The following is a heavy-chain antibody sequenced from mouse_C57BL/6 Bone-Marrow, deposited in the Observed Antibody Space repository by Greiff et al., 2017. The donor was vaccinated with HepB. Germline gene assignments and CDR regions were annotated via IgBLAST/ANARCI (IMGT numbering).Heavy chain of an antibody. D-gene: IGHD1-1*01. CDR2: IDPSDSYT. Sequence: QVQLQQPGAELVMPGASVQLSCKASCYTFPSYWMHWVKPRPGQGLEWIGEIDPSDSYTNYNQKFKGKSTLTVDKSSSTAYMQLSSLTSEDSAVYYCARIYGSTLFHYYCQSTTLTFSS. J-gene: IGHJ2*01. V-gene: IGHV1-69*01. CDR1: CYTFPSYW. CDR3: ARIYGSTLFHY.